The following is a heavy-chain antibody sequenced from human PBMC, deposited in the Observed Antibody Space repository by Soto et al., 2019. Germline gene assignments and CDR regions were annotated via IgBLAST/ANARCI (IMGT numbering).Heavy chain of an antibody. J-gene: IGHJ4*02. D-gene: IGHD6-13*01. Sequence: EVQLVESGGGLVQPGGSLRLSCAASGFTFSSSWMHWVRQTPGTGLVWVSRISGDGTSTSYADSVKGRFTISRDNAKNTLYLEMNSLRAEDTAVYYCAKDAAAQYWGQGTLVTVSS. CDR1: GFTFSSSW. CDR3: AKDAAAQY. V-gene: IGHV3-74*01. CDR2: ISGDGTST.